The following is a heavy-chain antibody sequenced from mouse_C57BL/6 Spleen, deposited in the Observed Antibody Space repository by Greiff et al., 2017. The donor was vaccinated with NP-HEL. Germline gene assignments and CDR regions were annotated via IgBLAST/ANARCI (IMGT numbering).Heavy chain of an antibody. CDR3: ARRGDGYYFDD. V-gene: IGHV5-16*02. D-gene: IGHD2-3*01. CDR1: GFTFSDYY. J-gene: IGHJ2*01. Sequence: EVQGVESEGGLVQPGSSMSLSCTASGFTFSDYYMAWVRQVPEKSLEWVANINYDGSTSYYLYSLKSRFIIPRDNENNILYLQMSSLKSEDTATYYCARRGDGYYFDDWGKGTTLTVSS. CDR2: INYDGSTS.